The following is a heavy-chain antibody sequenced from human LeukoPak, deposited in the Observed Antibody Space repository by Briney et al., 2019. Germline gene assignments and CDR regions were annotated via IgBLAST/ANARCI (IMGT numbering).Heavy chain of an antibody. V-gene: IGHV4-59*01. CDR1: GGSISSYY. Sequence: SETLSLTCTVSGGSISSYYWSWIRQPPGKGLEWTGYIYYSGSPNYNPSLKSRVTISVDTSKNQFSLKLSSVTAADTAVYYCARAEYGDRNFDYWGQGTLVTVSS. D-gene: IGHD4-17*01. CDR3: ARAEYGDRNFDY. CDR2: IYYSGSP. J-gene: IGHJ4*02.